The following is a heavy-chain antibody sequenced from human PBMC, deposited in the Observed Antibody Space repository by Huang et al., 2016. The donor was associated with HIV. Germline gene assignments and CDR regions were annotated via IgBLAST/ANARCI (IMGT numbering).Heavy chain of an antibody. Sequence: QVQLVESGGGVVQPGRSLRLSCAASGFPFSSYGMHWVRQDAGKGLDGVAVISYDGRNKYYADSVKGRFTISRDSSKNTLYLEMNSLRTEDTAVYYCAKDKLGGMDVWGQGTTVTVSS. CDR1: GFPFSSYG. D-gene: IGHD6-13*01. J-gene: IGHJ6*02. CDR3: AKDKLGGMDV. CDR2: ISYDGRNK. V-gene: IGHV3-30*18.